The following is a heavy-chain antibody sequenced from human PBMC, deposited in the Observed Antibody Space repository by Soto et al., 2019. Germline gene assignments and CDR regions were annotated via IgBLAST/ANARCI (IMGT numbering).Heavy chain of an antibody. CDR1: GYTFTSYY. V-gene: IGHV1-46*01. D-gene: IGHD2-15*01. CDR3: ARESGPDIVVVVAATQTSYYFDY. Sequence: GASVKVSCKASGYTFTSYYMHWVRQAPGQGLEWMGIINPSGGSTSYAQKFQGRVTMTRDTSTSTVYMELSSLRSEDTAVYYCARESGPDIVVVVAATQTSYYFDYWGQGTLVTVSS. J-gene: IGHJ4*02. CDR2: INPSGGST.